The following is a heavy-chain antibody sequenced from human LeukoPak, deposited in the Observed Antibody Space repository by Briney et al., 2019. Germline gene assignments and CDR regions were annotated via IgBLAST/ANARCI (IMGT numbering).Heavy chain of an antibody. CDR1: GYTFTSYG. Sequence: ASVKVSCKASGYTFTSYGISWVRQAPGQGLEWMGWISAYNGSTNYAQKLQGRVTMTTDTSTSTAYMELRSLRSDDTAVYYCARVADYAEYFQHWGQGTLVTVSS. D-gene: IGHD4-17*01. V-gene: IGHV1-18*01. J-gene: IGHJ1*01. CDR2: ISAYNGST. CDR3: ARVADYAEYFQH.